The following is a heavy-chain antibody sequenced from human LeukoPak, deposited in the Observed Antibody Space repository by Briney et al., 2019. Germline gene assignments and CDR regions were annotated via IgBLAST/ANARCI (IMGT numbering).Heavy chain of an antibody. Sequence: GGSLRLSCTASGFTFSTSSMNWVRQAPGKGLEWLSFISRSSRTIYYADSVKGRFTISRDNAKNSLYLQMNSLRAEDTAVYYCARADWDTAMIDYWGQGTLVTVSS. V-gene: IGHV3-48*01. CDR3: ARADWDTAMIDY. CDR1: GFTFSTSS. D-gene: IGHD5-18*01. CDR2: ISRSSRTI. J-gene: IGHJ4*02.